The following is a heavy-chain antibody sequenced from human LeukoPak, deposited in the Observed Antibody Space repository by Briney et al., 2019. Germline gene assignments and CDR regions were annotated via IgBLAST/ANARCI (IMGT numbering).Heavy chain of an antibody. CDR2: SGDSSGNT. CDR3: ASGTGTTGEDDAFDV. V-gene: IGHV3-23*01. J-gene: IGHJ3*01. D-gene: IGHD1-7*01. CDR1: GFTFSRYA. Sequence: GGSLRLSCSAPGFTFSRYAMNSGRQTPGKGLERVSVSGDSSGNTYFADSVKGGFAIYRDNSKSTLYLHMTSLRAEDTAVYYCASGTGTTGEDDAFDVWGQGRMVTVSS.